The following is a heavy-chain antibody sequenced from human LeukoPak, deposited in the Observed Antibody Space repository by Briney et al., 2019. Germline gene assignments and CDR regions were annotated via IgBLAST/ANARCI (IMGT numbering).Heavy chain of an antibody. V-gene: IGHV3-23*01. Sequence: GGSLRVSCAASEFTLSSYAMSWVRQAPGKGLEWVSAISGSGTSTFYADSVKGRFTISRDNSKNTLYLQMNSLRDEDTAVYYCAKGGGCIVGGTCSLSYYYGMDVWGQGTTVTVSS. D-gene: IGHD1-26*01. CDR2: ISGSGTST. CDR1: EFTLSSYA. CDR3: AKGGGCIVGGTCSLSYYYGMDV. J-gene: IGHJ6*02.